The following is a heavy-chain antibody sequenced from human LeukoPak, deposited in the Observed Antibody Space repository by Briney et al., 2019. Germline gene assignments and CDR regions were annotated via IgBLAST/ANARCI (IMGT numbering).Heavy chain of an antibody. CDR3: ARVLVTAQRYYYGMDV. V-gene: IGHV3-23*01. Sequence: GGSLRLSCLTSGFTFSTNAMSWVRQAPGKGLEWISGISGSGASTYYADSVTGRFTISRDNSRNTLYLQMNSLRAEDTAVYYCARVLVTAQRYYYGMDVWGQGTTVTVSS. CDR1: GFTFSTNA. CDR2: ISGSGAST. J-gene: IGHJ6*02. D-gene: IGHD2-21*02.